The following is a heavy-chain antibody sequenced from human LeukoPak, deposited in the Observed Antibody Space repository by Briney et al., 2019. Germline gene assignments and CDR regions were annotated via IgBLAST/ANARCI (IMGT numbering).Heavy chain of an antibody. V-gene: IGHV3-66*01. CDR3: ARSPSIAPRPDY. D-gene: IGHD6-6*01. CDR2: INSGGSI. Sequence: AGGSLRLSCAASGLAVSLNYMSWVRQAPGKGLEWVSVINSGGSIYYSDSVKGRFTISRNIPKNTVSLQMNSLRAEDTAVYYCARSPSIAPRPDYWGQGTLVTVSS. CDR1: GLAVSLNY. J-gene: IGHJ4*02.